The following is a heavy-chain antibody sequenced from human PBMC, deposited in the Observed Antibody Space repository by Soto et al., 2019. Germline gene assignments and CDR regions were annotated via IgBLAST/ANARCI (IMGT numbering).Heavy chain of an antibody. D-gene: IGHD3-10*01. CDR2: ISIYNGNA. CDR1: GYTFNTYC. V-gene: IGHV1-18*04. J-gene: IGHJ4*02. CDR3: ARDLNQYYPDY. Sequence: ASVKVSCKASGYTFNTYCISWVRQAPGQGLEWMGWISIYNGNANYAQNLQGRVTLTTDTSTSTAYMELRSLRSDDTALYYCARDLNQYYPDYWGQGTLVTVS.